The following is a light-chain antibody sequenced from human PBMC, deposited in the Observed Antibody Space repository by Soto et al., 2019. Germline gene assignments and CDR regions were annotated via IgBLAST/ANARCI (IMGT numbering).Light chain of an antibody. CDR1: PSNIGAGFD. Sequence: QSVLTQPPSVSEAPGQTATISCTGSPSNIGAGFDVHWYQQLPGTAPKVLIYGNSYRPSGVPDRFSASKSGTSASLAITGLQAEDEAEYYCQSYDRSLSGYVVFGGGTKVTVL. V-gene: IGLV1-40*01. CDR2: GNS. CDR3: QSYDRSLSGYVV. J-gene: IGLJ2*01.